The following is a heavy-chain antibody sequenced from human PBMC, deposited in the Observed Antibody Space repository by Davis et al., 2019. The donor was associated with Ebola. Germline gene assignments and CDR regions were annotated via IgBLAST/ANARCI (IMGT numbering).Heavy chain of an antibody. J-gene: IGHJ6*02. CDR3: ARDGDFWSGCMDV. CDR1: GFTFSTYN. D-gene: IGHD3-3*01. V-gene: IGHV3-21*01. CDR2: ISSSSNYI. Sequence: GESLKISCAASGFTFSTYNINWVRQPPGKGLEWVSSISSSSNYIYYADSVKGRFTISRDNAENSLYLEVNSLTVADTAVYYCARDGDFWSGCMDVWGQGTTVTVSS.